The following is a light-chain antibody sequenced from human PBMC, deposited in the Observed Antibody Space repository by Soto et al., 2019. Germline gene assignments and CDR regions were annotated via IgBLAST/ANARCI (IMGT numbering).Light chain of an antibody. J-gene: IGKJ1*01. Sequence: EIVMTQSPVTLSVSPGERVTLSCRASQSVSSNLAWYQQKPGQTPSLLIYGASTRATGIPARFTGSGSGTEFTLTISSLQSEDFAVYYCQQYINWPRTFGQGTKVDIK. CDR1: QSVSSN. CDR2: GAS. V-gene: IGKV3-15*01. CDR3: QQYINWPRT.